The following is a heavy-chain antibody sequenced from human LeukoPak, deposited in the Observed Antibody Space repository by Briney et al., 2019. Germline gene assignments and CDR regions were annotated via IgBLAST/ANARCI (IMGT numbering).Heavy chain of an antibody. Sequence: SDTLSLTCAVYGGSFSGYYSSWIRHPPRNGLEWIGEINHSKSTNYNPSIKSRVTISVDTSKNQFSLKLSSVTAADTAVYYCLRYGSANYYNTFDNWGQGTLVTVSS. CDR1: GGSFSGYY. D-gene: IGHD3-10*01. CDR2: INHSKST. V-gene: IGHV4-34*01. J-gene: IGHJ4*02. CDR3: LRYGSANYYNTFDN.